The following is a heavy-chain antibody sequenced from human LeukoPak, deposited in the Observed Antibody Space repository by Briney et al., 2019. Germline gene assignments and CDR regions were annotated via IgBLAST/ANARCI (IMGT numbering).Heavy chain of an antibody. V-gene: IGHV3-30*18. D-gene: IGHD6-19*01. CDR3: AKTTGGWPRFFDH. CDR1: GYPSSGSD. CDR2: VSHEGTSK. Sequence: GGSLRLSCAASGYPSSGSDIHWVRQAPGKGLEWVAFVSHEGTSKFYAESVKGRFGISRDNSKSTTYLQMNGLRPDDTAVYYCAKTTGGWPRFFDHWGQGTLVAVSS. J-gene: IGHJ4*02.